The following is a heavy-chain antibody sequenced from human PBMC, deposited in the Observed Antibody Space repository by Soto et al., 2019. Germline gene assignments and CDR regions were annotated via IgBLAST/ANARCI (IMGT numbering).Heavy chain of an antibody. V-gene: IGHV1-3*01. CDR1: GYTFTSYG. D-gene: IGHD6-13*01. CDR2: INAANGDT. J-gene: IGHJ5*02. Sequence: QVQLVQSGTEVKKPGASVKVSCKASGYTFTSYGIHWVRQSPGQRLEWMGWINAANGDTKYSPKFQGRVNITRDTSASTAYMELSSLRSEDTAVYQCVRSHVSATGIDWFDPWGQGTLVTVSS. CDR3: VRSHVSATGIDWFDP.